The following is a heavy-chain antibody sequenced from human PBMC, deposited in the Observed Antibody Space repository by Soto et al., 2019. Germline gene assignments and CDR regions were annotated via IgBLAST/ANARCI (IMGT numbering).Heavy chain of an antibody. J-gene: IGHJ4*02. CDR3: ARGHGYNGAHFDY. D-gene: IGHD6-25*01. CDR1: GGTFSSYA. Sequence: QMQLVQSGAEVKKPGSSVKVSCTASGGTFSSYALSWVRQVPGQGLEWMGKIIPIFGTGHYAQKFQGRVTITADESTSTAYMELGSLRSEDTAVYYCARGHGYNGAHFDYWGQGTLVTVPS. CDR2: IIPIFGTG. V-gene: IGHV1-69*18.